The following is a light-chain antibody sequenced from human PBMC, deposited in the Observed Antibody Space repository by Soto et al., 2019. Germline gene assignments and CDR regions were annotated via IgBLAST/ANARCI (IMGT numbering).Light chain of an antibody. Sequence: DIQMTQSPSSLSASVGDRVTITCRASQSISRNLNWYQHKPGKAPKLLIYAASSLQNGVPSRFRGGGSGTEFTLSINSLQPEDFGTYHCQQSFTTASITFGQGTRLEIK. CDR2: AAS. J-gene: IGKJ5*01. CDR1: QSISRN. CDR3: QQSFTTASIT. V-gene: IGKV1-39*01.